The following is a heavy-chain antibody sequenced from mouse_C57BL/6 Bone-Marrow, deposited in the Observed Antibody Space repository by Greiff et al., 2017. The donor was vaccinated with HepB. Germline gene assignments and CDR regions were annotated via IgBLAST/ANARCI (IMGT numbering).Heavy chain of an antibody. J-gene: IGHJ4*01. CDR1: GYTFTDYY. D-gene: IGHD2-2*01. CDR3: AIYGYDGGYAMDY. CDR2: INPYNGGT. V-gene: IGHV1-19*01. Sequence: VQLQQSGPVLVKPGASVKMSCKASGYTFTDYYMNWVKQSHGKSLEWIGVINPYNGGTSYNQKFKGKATLTVDKSSSTAYMELNSLTSEDSAVYYCAIYGYDGGYAMDYWGQGTSVTVSS.